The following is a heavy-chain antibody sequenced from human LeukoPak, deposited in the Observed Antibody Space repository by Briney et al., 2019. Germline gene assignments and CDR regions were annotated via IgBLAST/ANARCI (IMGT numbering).Heavy chain of an antibody. CDR2: IYYSGST. D-gene: IGHD3-22*01. CDR3: ARGYDSSSHQGGRRPTTLHYYFDY. J-gene: IGHJ4*02. CDR1: GDSISSGGYY. V-gene: IGHV4-31*03. Sequence: SETLSLTCTVSGDSISSGGYYWTWIRQHPGKGLEWIGYIYYSGSTYYTPSLKSRVTISVDTSKNQFSLKLSSVTAADTAVYYCARGYDSSSHQGGRRPTTLHYYFDYWGQGTLVTVSS.